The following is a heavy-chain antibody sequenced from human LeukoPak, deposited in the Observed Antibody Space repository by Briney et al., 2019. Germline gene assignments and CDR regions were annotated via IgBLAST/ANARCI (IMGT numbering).Heavy chain of an antibody. CDR1: GYSFTKYW. CDR3: ARDESIQHGRNWFDP. CDR2: IYPGDSDT. Sequence: GESLKISCKGSGYSFTKYWIGWVRQMPGKGLEWMEIIYPGDSDTRYSPSFQGQVTISADKSISTAYLQWSSLKASDTAMYYCARDESIQHGRNWFDPWGQGTLVTVSS. D-gene: IGHD6-6*01. V-gene: IGHV5-51*01. J-gene: IGHJ5*02.